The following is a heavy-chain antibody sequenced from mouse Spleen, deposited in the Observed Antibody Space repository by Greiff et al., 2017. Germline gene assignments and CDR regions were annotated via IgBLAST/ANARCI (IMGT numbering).Heavy chain of an antibody. CDR1: GYSITSDYA. CDR2: ISYSGST. Sequence: EVMLVESGPGLVKPSQSLSLTCTVTGYSITSDYAWNWIRQFPGNKLEWMGYISYSGSTSYNPSLKSRISITRDTSKNQFFLQLNSVTTEDTATYYCARGGYYDYDVDYWGQGTTLTVSS. D-gene: IGHD2-4*01. J-gene: IGHJ2*01. CDR3: ARGGYYDYDVDY. V-gene: IGHV3-2*02.